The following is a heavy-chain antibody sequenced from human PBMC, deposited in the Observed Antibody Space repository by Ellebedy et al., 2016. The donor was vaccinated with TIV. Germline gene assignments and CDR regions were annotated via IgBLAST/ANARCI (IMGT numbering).Heavy chain of an antibody. Sequence: AASVKVSCKASGYTFTSYYMHWVRQPPGQGLEWMGIINPSGGSASYAQKFQGRITMTRDTSTSTVYMELSSLRSEDTAVYYCARDWGGNWNYDQPADYWGQGTLVTVSS. V-gene: IGHV1-46*01. CDR2: INPSGGSA. D-gene: IGHD1-7*01. CDR3: ARDWGGNWNYDQPADY. CDR1: GYTFTSYY. J-gene: IGHJ4*02.